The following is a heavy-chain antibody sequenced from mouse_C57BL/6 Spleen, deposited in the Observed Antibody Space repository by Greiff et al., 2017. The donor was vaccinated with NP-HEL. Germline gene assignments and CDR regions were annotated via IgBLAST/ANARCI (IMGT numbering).Heavy chain of an antibody. J-gene: IGHJ1*03. D-gene: IGHD2-3*01. CDR1: GYSFTDYN. V-gene: IGHV1-39*01. Sequence: VQLKESGPELVKPGASVKISCKASGYSFTDYNMNWVKQSNGKSLEWIGVINPNYGTTSYNQKFKGKATLTVDQSSSTAYMQLNSLTSEDSAVYYCAIIYEGTYWYFDVWGTGTTVTVSS. CDR3: AIIYEGTYWYFDV. CDR2: INPNYGTT.